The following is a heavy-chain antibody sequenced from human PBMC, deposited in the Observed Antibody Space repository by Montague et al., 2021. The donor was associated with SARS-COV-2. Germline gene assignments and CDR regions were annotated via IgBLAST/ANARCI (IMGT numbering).Heavy chain of an antibody. CDR3: AKDIERLRWGDYGMDV. CDR2: ISWDGGST. V-gene: IGHV3-43D*03. D-gene: IGHD4-23*01. J-gene: IGHJ6*02. CDR1: GFTFDDYA. Sequence: SLRLSCAASGFTFDDYAMHWVRQASGKGLEWVSLISWDGGSTYYADSVKGRFTISRDNSKNSLYLQMNSLRAEDTALYYCAKDIERLRWGDYGMDVWGQGTTVTVSS.